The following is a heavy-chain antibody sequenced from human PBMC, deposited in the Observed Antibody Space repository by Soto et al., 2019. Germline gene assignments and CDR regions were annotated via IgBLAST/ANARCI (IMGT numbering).Heavy chain of an antibody. Sequence: EVQLVESGGGLVQPGGSLRLSCADSGFSSSPFWMTWVRQAPGKGLEWVALIKQDGSEELYVDSVKGRFTISRDNAKNSVYLRGDSLRVEDTAVYYCTGGSGWSQTDGGQGTVVTVSS. J-gene: IGHJ4*02. CDR1: GFSSSPFW. CDR3: TGGSGWSQTD. CDR2: IKQDGSEE. D-gene: IGHD6-19*01. V-gene: IGHV3-7*04.